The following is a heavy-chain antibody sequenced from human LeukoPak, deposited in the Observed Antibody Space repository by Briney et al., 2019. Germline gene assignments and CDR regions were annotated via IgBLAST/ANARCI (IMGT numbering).Heavy chain of an antibody. CDR1: GFTFSDYY. D-gene: IGHD5-18*01. CDR2: ISSSGSII. Sequence: GGSLRLSCAASGFTFSDYYMSWIRQAPGKGLEWVSYISSSGSIIYYADSVKGRFTISRDNAKNSLYLQMNSLRAEDTAVYYCARLPRRGYSYGLVDYWGQGTLVTVSS. V-gene: IGHV3-11*01. J-gene: IGHJ4*02. CDR3: ARLPRRGYSYGLVDY.